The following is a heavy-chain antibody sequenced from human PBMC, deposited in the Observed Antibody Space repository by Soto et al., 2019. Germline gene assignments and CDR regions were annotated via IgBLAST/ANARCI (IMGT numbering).Heavy chain of an antibody. Sequence: QVQLVQSGAEVKKPGSSVKVSCKASGGTFSSYAISWVRQAPGQGLEWMGGIIPIFGTANYAQKFQGRVTITADESTSTAYMELSSLRSEDTAVYYCARGAAAALPYYYYYGMDVWVQGTTVTVSS. CDR1: GGTFSSYA. J-gene: IGHJ6*02. CDR3: ARGAAAALPYYYYYGMDV. V-gene: IGHV1-69*01. D-gene: IGHD6-13*01. CDR2: IIPIFGTA.